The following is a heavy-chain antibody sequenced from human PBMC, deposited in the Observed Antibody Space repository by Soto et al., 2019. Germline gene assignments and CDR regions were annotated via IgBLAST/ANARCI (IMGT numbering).Heavy chain of an antibody. CDR1: GGSISSYY. Sequence: QVQLQESGPGLVKPSETLSLTCTVSGGSISSYYWSWIRQPPGKGLEWIGYIYYSGSTNYNPSLKSRVTISVDTSKNQFSLKLSSVTAADTAVYYCARVYSSSYWYFDLWGRGTLVTVSS. CDR3: ARVYSSSYWYFDL. CDR2: IYYSGST. D-gene: IGHD6-6*01. J-gene: IGHJ2*01. V-gene: IGHV4-59*01.